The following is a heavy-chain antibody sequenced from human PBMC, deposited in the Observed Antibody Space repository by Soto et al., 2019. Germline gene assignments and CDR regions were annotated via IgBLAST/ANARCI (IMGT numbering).Heavy chain of an antibody. J-gene: IGHJ4*02. D-gene: IGHD5-18*01. CDR1: GGSISCYY. CDR3: ARTRIQPSYYYFDY. Sequence: PSETLSLTCTVSGGSISCYYWSWIRQPPGKGLEWIGYIYYSGSTNYNPSLKSRVTISVDTSKNQFSLKLSSVTAADTAVYYCARTRIQPSYYYFDYWGQGTLVTVSS. V-gene: IGHV4-59*01. CDR2: IYYSGST.